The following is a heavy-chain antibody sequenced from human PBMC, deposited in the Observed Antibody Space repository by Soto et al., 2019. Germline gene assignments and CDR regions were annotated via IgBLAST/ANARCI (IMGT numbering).Heavy chain of an antibody. CDR1: GYTFTSYG. J-gene: IGHJ4*02. CDR3: ARDADTAMVRAWFDY. Sequence: QVQLVQSGAEVKKPGASVKVSCKASGYTFTSYGISWVRQAPGQGLEWVGWISAYNGNTNYAQKLQGRVTMTTDTSTSTAYMELRSLRSDDTAVYYCARDADTAMVRAWFDYWGQGTLVTVSS. V-gene: IGHV1-18*01. CDR2: ISAYNGNT. D-gene: IGHD5-18*01.